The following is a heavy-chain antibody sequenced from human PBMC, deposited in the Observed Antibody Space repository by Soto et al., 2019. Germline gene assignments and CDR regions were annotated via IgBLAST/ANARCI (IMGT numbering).Heavy chain of an antibody. D-gene: IGHD1-1*01. Sequence: QVQLQESGPGLVKPSETLSLTCTVSGASVSSGSYSWSWIRQPPGKGLEWIGKISNSGSANYTPSLKSRVTISVDTSKTQFSLNLSSVTAADTAVYYCVRGVLAWGQGTMVTVSS. CDR3: VRGVLA. CDR2: ISNSGSA. CDR1: GASVSSGSYS. V-gene: IGHV4-61*01. J-gene: IGHJ3*01.